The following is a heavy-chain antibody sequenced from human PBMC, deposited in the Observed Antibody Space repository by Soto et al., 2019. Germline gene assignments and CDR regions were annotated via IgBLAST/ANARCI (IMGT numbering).Heavy chain of an antibody. CDR1: GGTFSSYT. D-gene: IGHD5-12*01. CDR3: ARGNQRWLQLWYFDL. Sequence: QVQLVQSGAEVKKPGSSVTVSCKASGGTFSSYTISWVRQAPGQGLEWMGGIIPIFGTANYAKKFHGRATITADESTSTADMELRSLRSEDTDVYYCARGNQRWLQLWYFDLWGRGTMVTVSS. CDR2: IIPIFGTA. V-gene: IGHV1-69*12. J-gene: IGHJ2*01.